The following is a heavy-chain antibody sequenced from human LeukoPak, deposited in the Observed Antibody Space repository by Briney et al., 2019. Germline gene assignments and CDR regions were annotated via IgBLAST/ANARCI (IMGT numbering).Heavy chain of an antibody. D-gene: IGHD5-24*01. V-gene: IGHV1-18*01. CDR3: ARARDGYNYGAFDI. CDR1: GYTFTSYG. CDR2: ISAYNGNT. J-gene: IGHJ3*02. Sequence: GASVKVSCKASGYTFTSYGISWVRQAPGQGLEWMGWISAYNGNTNYAQKYQARVTMTTDTSTSTAYMELRSLRSDDTAVYYCARARDGYNYGAFDIWGQGTMVTVSS.